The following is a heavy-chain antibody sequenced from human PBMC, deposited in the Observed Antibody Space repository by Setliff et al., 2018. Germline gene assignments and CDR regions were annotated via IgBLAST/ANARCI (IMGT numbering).Heavy chain of an antibody. J-gene: IGHJ6*03. D-gene: IGHD6-19*01. CDR3: TTEAVAGPCFDYGENEGVYYYYYYMDV. CDR2: IKSKTDGGTT. CDR1: GFTFSNAW. Sequence: PGGSLRLSCAASGFTFSNAWMSWVRQAPGKGLEWVGRIKSKTDGGTTDYAAPVKGRFTISRDDSKNTLYLQMNSLKTEDTAVYYCTTEAVAGPCFDYGENEGVYYYYYYMDVWGKGTTVTVSS. V-gene: IGHV3-15*01.